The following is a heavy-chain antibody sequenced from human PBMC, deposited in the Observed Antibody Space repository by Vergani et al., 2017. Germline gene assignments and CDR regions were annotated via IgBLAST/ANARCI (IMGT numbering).Heavy chain of an antibody. J-gene: IGHJ4*02. CDR1: GGTFSSYA. V-gene: IGHV1-69*06. CDR3: AREVLLWFGELGY. CDR2: IIPIFGTA. D-gene: IGHD3-10*01. Sequence: QVQLVQSGAEVKKPGSSVKVSCKASGGTFSSYAISWVRQAPGQGLEWMGRIIPIFGTANYAQKFQGRVTITRDTSASTAYMELSSLRSEDTAVYYCAREVLLWFGELGYWGQGTLVTVSS.